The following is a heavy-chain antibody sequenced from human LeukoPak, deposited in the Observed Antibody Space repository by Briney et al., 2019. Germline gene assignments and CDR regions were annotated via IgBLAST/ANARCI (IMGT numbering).Heavy chain of an antibody. CDR3: AKDEGLRYFDWLLSDDY. V-gene: IGHV3-23*01. D-gene: IGHD3-9*01. CDR2: ISGSGGST. CDR1: GFTFSSYG. J-gene: IGHJ4*02. Sequence: GGSLRLSCAASGFTFSSYGMSWVRQAPGKGLEWVSAISGSGGSTYYADSVKGRFTISRDNSKNTLYLQMNSLRAEDTAVYYCAKDEGLRYFDWLLSDDYWGQGTLVTVSS.